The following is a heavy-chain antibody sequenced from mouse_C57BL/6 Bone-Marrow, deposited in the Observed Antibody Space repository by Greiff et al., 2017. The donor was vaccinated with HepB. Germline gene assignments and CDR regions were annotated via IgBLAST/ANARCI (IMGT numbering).Heavy chain of an antibody. CDR3: AGLTIAY. D-gene: IGHD3-1*01. V-gene: IGHV1-82*01. CDR2: IYPGDGDT. J-gene: IGHJ3*01. CDR1: GYAFSSSW. Sequence: QVQLQQPGAELVKPGASVKMSCKASGYAFSSSWMNWVKQRPGKGLEWIGRIYPGDGDTNYNGKFKGKATLTADKSSSTAYMQLSSLTSEDSAVYFCAGLTIAYWGQGTLVTVSA.